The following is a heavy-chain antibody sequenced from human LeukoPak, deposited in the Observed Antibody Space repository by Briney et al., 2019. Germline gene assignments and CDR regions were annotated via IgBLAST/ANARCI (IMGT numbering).Heavy chain of an antibody. Sequence: PGGSLRLSCAASGFTFDDYAMHWVRQAPGKGLEWVSGISWNSGSIGYADSVKGRFTISRDNAKISLYLQMNSLRAEGTALYYCAKSPWSGYFFWFDPWGQGTLVTVSS. CDR3: AKSPWSGYFFWFDP. CDR2: ISWNSGSI. D-gene: IGHD3-3*01. V-gene: IGHV3-9*01. J-gene: IGHJ5*02. CDR1: GFTFDDYA.